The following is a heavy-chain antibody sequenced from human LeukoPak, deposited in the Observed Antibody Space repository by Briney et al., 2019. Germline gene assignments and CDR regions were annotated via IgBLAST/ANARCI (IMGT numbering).Heavy chain of an antibody. CDR1: GYTFTGYY. CDR2: INPNSGGT. Sequence: ASVKVSCKASGYTFTGYYMHWVRQAPGQGLEWMGWINPNSGGTNYAQKFQGRVTITRNTSISTAYMELSSLRSEDTAVYYCARGSPIVGAYYNWFDPWGQGTLVTVSS. D-gene: IGHD1-26*01. J-gene: IGHJ5*02. CDR3: ARGSPIVGAYYNWFDP. V-gene: IGHV1-2*02.